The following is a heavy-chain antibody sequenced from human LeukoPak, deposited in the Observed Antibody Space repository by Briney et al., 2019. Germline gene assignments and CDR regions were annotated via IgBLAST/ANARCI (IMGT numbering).Heavy chain of an antibody. CDR1: GFTVSSNY. CDR3: ARNSAFDY. V-gene: IGHV3-53*01. D-gene: IGHD1-1*01. J-gene: IGHJ4*02. CDR2: IYTGGTT. Sequence: GGSLRLSCAASGFTVSSNYMSWVRQAPGKGLEWISIIYTGGTTYYADSVKGRFTISRDTSKNTLYLQMNSLRVEDTAVYYCARNSAFDYWGQGTLVTVSS.